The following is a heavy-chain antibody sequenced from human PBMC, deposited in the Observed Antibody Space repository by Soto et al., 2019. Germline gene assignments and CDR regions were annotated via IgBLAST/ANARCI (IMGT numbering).Heavy chain of an antibody. V-gene: IGHV3-23*01. CDR1: GFTFSSYA. CDR2: ISGSGGST. CDR3: AKAPSRRAVAGKV. J-gene: IGHJ4*02. D-gene: IGHD6-19*01. Sequence: EVQLLESGGGLVQPGGSLRLSCAASGFTFSSYAMSWVRQAPGKGLEWVSAISGSGGSTYYADSVKGRFTISRDNSKNTLYLKMNRMRAEDTAVYYCAKAPSRRAVAGKVGGPGTLVTVSS.